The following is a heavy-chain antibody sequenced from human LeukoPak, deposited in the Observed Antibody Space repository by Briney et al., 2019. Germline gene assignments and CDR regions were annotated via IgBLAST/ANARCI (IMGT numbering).Heavy chain of an antibody. V-gene: IGHV1-18*01. CDR3: ARFGHSSGWYYFDY. J-gene: IGHJ4*02. Sequence: ASVKVSCKASGYTFTSYGISWVRQAPGQGLEWMGWISAYNGNTNYAQKLQGRVTMTTDTSTSTAYMELRSLRSDDTAVYYRARFGHSSGWYYFDYWGQGTLVTVSS. D-gene: IGHD6-19*01. CDR2: ISAYNGNT. CDR1: GYTFTSYG.